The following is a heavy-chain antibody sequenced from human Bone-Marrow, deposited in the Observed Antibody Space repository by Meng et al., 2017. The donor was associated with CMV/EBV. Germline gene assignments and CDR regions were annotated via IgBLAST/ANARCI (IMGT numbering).Heavy chain of an antibody. D-gene: IGHD6-13*01. Sequence: GGSLRLSCAASGFTFSSYGMHWVRQAPGKGLEWVAVISYDGSKKFYADSVKGRFTISRDNSKNTLYLQMNNLRTEDTTVYYCARMGQQLVLGWFDPWGQGTLVTVSS. CDR1: GFTFSSYG. J-gene: IGHJ5*02. CDR2: ISYDGSKK. V-gene: IGHV3-30*19. CDR3: ARMGQQLVLGWFDP.